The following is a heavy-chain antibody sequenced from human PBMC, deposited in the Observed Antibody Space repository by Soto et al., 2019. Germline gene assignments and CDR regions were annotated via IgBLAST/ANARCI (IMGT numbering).Heavy chain of an antibody. CDR1: GGTFSSYT. CDR3: ERDPPIVVVTADYYYYGMDV. J-gene: IGHJ6*02. CDR2: IIPILGIA. Sequence: QVQLVQSGAEVKKPGSSVKVSCKASGGTFSSYTISWVRQAPGQGLEWMGRIIPILGIANYAQKFQGRVTITADKSTSTAYMELSSLRYEDTAVYYCERDPPIVVVTADYYYYGMDVWGQGTTVTVSS. V-gene: IGHV1-69*08. D-gene: IGHD2-21*02.